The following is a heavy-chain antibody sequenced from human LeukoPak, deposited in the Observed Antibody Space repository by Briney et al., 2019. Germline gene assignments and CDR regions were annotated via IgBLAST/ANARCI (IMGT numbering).Heavy chain of an antibody. CDR1: GGSFSGYY. Sequence: SETLSLTCAVYGGSFSGYYWSWIRQPPGKGLGWIGEINHSGSTNYNPSLKSRVTISVDTSKNQFSLKLSSVTAADTAVYYCARARGVVIIPSVYYYYGMDVWGQGTTVTVSS. V-gene: IGHV4-34*01. J-gene: IGHJ6*02. D-gene: IGHD3-3*01. CDR3: ARARGVVIIPSVYYYYGMDV. CDR2: INHSGST.